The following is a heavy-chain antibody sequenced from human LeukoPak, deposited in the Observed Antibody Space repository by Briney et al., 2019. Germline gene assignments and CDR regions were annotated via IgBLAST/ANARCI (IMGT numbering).Heavy chain of an antibody. CDR2: IYYSGST. Sequence: PSETLSLTCTVSGGSISSGGYFWRWVRQPPGKGLEWIGYIYYSGSTYYNPSLKSRVTMSVDTSKNQFSLKLTSVIAADTAVYYCARGASNKGDSYKWFDPWGQGTLVTVSS. J-gene: IGHJ5*02. CDR1: GGSISSGGYF. V-gene: IGHV4-30-4*08. D-gene: IGHD3-16*01. CDR3: ARGASNKGDSYKWFDP.